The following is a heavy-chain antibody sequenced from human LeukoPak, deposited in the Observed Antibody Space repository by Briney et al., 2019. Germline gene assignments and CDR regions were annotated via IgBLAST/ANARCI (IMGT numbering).Heavy chain of an antibody. J-gene: IGHJ4*02. Sequence: SQTLLLTCAISGDSVSSNTVAWNWIRQSPLRGLEWLGRTYYRSKWYTEYAVSVKSRITIDPDTSKNQFSLQLNSVTPEDTAVYYCARVVPGPGTFDHWGQGTLVIVSS. D-gene: IGHD2-2*01. CDR3: ARVVPGPGTFDH. V-gene: IGHV6-1*01. CDR2: TYYRSKWYT. CDR1: GDSVSSNTVA.